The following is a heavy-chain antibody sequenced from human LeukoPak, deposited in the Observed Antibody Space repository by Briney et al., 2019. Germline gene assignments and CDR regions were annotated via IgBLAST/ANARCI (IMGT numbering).Heavy chain of an antibody. CDR1: GGAITNDGYY. V-gene: IGHV4-31*03. CDR2: IYVTGST. CDR3: ARAVKQVVVRFDY. J-gene: IGHJ4*02. D-gene: IGHD2-15*01. Sequence: SETLSLSCTVSGGAITNDGYYWTWIRQHPGKGLEWIAYIYVTGSTYYNPSLQSRVTMSLDTSKNQFSLELKSVTAADTAVYYCARAVKQVVVRFDYWGQGTLVTVSS.